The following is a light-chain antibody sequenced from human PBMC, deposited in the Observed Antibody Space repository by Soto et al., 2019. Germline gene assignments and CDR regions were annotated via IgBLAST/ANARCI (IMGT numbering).Light chain of an antibody. V-gene: IGLV2-8*01. CDR3: MSYAGGNRFV. J-gene: IGLJ1*01. CDR2: QVT. CDR1: INDVGGYNY. Sequence: QSVLTQPPSASGSPGQSVTISCAGTINDVGGYNYVSWYQQHPGKVPQLMIYQVTKRPSGVPDRFSASKSDTTASLTISGLQAADEGDYYCMSYAGGNRFVFGTGTKVTVL.